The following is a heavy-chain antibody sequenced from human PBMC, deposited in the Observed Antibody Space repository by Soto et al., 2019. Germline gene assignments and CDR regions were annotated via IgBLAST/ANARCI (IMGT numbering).Heavy chain of an antibody. V-gene: IGHV3-74*01. D-gene: IGHD3-3*01. CDR1: GCTFSSYW. CDR2: INSDGSST. J-gene: IGHJ4*02. Sequence: GGFLRLSCAASGCTFSSYWMHWVRQAPGKGLVWVSRINSDGSSTSYADSVKGRFTISRDNAKNTLYLQMNSLRAEDTAVYYCARGSSYYDFWSGEFDYWGQGTLVTVSS. CDR3: ARGSSYYDFWSGEFDY.